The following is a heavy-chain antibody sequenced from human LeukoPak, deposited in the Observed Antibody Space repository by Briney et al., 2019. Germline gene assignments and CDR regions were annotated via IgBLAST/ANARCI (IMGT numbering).Heavy chain of an antibody. D-gene: IGHD6-6*01. J-gene: IGHJ4*02. V-gene: IGHV4-34*01. CDR1: GGSFSGYY. CDR2: INHSGST. CDR3: AREAGGYSSSGFFDY. Sequence: SETLSLTCAFHGGSFSGYYWSWIRQPPGKGLEWIGEINHSGSTNYNPSLKSRVTISVDTSKNQFSPKLIYVTAAGTAVYYCAREAGGYSSSGFFDYWGQGTLVTVSS.